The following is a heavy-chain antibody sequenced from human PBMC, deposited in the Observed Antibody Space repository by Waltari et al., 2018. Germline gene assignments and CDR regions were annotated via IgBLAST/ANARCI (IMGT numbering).Heavy chain of an antibody. Sequence: QVQLQQWGAGLLKPSETLSLTCAVYGESFKNYYWSWIRQPPGKGLEWIGEINHSGSTNYNPSLKSRVTISLDTSKNQFSLKLTSVTAADTAVYYCARGYGGYTDYWGQGTLVIVSS. CDR3: ARGYGGYTDY. D-gene: IGHD5-12*01. CDR2: INHSGST. J-gene: IGHJ4*02. V-gene: IGHV4-34*01. CDR1: GESFKNYY.